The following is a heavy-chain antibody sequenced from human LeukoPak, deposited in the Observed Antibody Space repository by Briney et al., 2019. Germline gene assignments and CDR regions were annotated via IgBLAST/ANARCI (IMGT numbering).Heavy chain of an antibody. CDR2: IYYSGST. Sequence: SETLSLTCTVSGGSISSSSYYWGWIRQPPGKGLEWIGSIYYSGSTYYNPSLKSRVTISVDTSKNQFSLKLSSVTAADTAVYYCARGIAARPQSSWFDPWGQGTLVTVSS. CDR1: GGSISSSSYY. J-gene: IGHJ5*02. CDR3: ARGIAARPQSSWFDP. D-gene: IGHD6-6*01. V-gene: IGHV4-39*07.